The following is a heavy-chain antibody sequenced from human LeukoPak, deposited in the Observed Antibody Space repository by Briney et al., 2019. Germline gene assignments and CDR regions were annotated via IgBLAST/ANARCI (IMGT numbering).Heavy chain of an antibody. D-gene: IGHD6-13*01. CDR1: GYSFTTNW. Sequence: GESLKISCKGSGYSFTTNWIGWMRQMPGKGLEWMGIIYPGDSDTRYSPSFQGQVTISADKSTNTAYLQWSSLKASDTAIYYCARQVAAAGTGGLLLGYGMDVWGQGTTVTVSS. CDR2: IYPGDSDT. V-gene: IGHV5-51*01. J-gene: IGHJ6*02. CDR3: ARQVAAAGTGGLLLGYGMDV.